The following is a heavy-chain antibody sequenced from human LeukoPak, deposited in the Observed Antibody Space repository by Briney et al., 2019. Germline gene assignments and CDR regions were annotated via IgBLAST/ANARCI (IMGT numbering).Heavy chain of an antibody. V-gene: IGHV4-59*01. J-gene: IGHJ4*02. CDR2: IYYSGST. CDR3: ARGQPNDY. D-gene: IGHD6-13*01. CDR1: GGSISSYY. Sequence: PSETLSLTCTVSGGSISSYYWSWIRQPPGKGLEWIGYIYYSGSTNYNPSLKSRVTISVDTSKNQFSLKLSSVTAADTAVYYCARGQPNDYWGQGTLVTVPS.